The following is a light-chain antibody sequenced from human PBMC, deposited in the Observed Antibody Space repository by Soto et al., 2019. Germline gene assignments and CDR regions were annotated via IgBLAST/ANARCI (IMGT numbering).Light chain of an antibody. V-gene: IGLV2-14*01. Sequence: QSALTQPASVSGSPGQSITISCIGTSSDVGGYNYVSWYQQYQGKAPKLMIYDVRNRPSGVSNRFSGSKSGNTASLTISGLQAEDEADYYCSSYTSSSTLLFGTGTKLTVL. CDR3: SSYTSSSTLL. CDR2: DVR. J-gene: IGLJ1*01. CDR1: SSDVGGYNY.